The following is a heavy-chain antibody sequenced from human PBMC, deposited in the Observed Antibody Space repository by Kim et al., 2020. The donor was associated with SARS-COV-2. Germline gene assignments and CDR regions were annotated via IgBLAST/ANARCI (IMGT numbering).Heavy chain of an antibody. D-gene: IGHD4-17*01. CDR2: ISCSSATT. CDR1: GFRFSDYY. V-gene: IGHV3-11*05. CDR3: ARDLRDDYAGTTDS. J-gene: IGHJ4*02. Sequence: GGSLRLSCAGSGFRFSDYYMSWIRQDPGRGGEWFTYISCSSATTNYSASVKGRFTISRDNAKNSLYLQLNGLRVEDTAIYYCARDLRDDYAGTTDSWGQGTLVTVSS.